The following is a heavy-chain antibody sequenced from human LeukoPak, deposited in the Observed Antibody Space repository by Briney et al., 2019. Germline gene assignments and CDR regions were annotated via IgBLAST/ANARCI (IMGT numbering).Heavy chain of an antibody. CDR2: IIPIFGTA. J-gene: IGHJ3*02. V-gene: IGHV1-69*13. CDR1: GGTFISYA. CDR3: ARRWNRQPFDI. D-gene: IGHD1-1*01. Sequence: ASVKVSCKASGGTFISYAISWVRQAPGEGREWMGGIIPIFGTANYAQKFQGRDTNTADESTRTAYMELRRLRYEDTGVYYCARRWNRQPFDIWGQGTMVTVSS.